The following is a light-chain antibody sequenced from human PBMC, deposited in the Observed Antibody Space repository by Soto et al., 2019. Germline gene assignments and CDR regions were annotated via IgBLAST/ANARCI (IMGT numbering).Light chain of an antibody. Sequence: QSVLTQPPSVSGAPGQRVTISCTGSSSNIGAGYDVHWYQQLPGTAPKLLIYGNSNRPSGVPDRFSGSKSGTSASLAITGLHAEDEADYYCQSSDSSLSYVFGTGTKVTVL. V-gene: IGLV1-40*01. CDR1: SSNIGAGYD. CDR3: QSSDSSLSYV. J-gene: IGLJ1*01. CDR2: GNS.